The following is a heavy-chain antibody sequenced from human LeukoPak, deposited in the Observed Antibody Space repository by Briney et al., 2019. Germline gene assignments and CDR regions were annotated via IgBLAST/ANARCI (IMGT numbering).Heavy chain of an antibody. CDR1: GFTFSDYG. CDR3: ARGPFGGRYGMDV. D-gene: IGHD3-16*01. J-gene: IGHJ6*02. V-gene: IGHV3-33*01. Sequence: PGGSLRLSCTASGFTFSDYGMHWVRQPPGKGLEWVAIIWYDGSNKTYEDSVKGRFTISRDNSKNTLYLQMNSLRAEDTAVYYCARGPFGGRYGMDVWGQGTTVTVSS. CDR2: IWYDGSNK.